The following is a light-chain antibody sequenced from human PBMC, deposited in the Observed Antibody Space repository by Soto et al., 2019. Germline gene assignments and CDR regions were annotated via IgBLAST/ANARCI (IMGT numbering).Light chain of an antibody. J-gene: IGLJ1*01. V-gene: IGLV1-40*01. CDR2: GNT. CDR1: TSNIGAGYD. Sequence: QSVLTQPPSVSGALGQRVTISCTGITSNIGAGYDVHWYQLLPGRAPKLLIYGNTNRPSGVPDRFSGSKSGTSASLAITGLQAEDEADYYCQSYDNRLSAYVFGTGTKVTVL. CDR3: QSYDNRLSAYV.